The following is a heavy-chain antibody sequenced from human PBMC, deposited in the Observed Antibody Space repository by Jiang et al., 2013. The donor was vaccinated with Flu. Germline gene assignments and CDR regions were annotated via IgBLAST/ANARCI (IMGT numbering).Heavy chain of an antibody. CDR3: AREDPRGPFYYGMDV. J-gene: IGHJ6*02. CDR2: ISYDGSHK. V-gene: IGHV3-30-3*01. Sequence: HWVRQAPGTGLEWVALISYDGSHKYYSDSLKGRFSISRDNSQNTVYLQMNSLSGEDTAVYYCAREDPRGPFYYGMDVWGQGTAVTVSS.